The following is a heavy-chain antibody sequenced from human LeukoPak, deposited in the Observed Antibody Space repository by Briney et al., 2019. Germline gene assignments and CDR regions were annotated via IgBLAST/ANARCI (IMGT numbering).Heavy chain of an antibody. J-gene: IGHJ4*02. CDR1: GYTFTSYY. Sequence: ASVKVSCKASGYTFTSYYMRWVRQAPGQGLEWMGIINPSGGSTSYAQKFQGRVTMTRDMSTSTAYMELSRLRSDDTAVYYCARDRITIFGVVDYYFDYWGQGTLVTVSS. V-gene: IGHV1-46*01. CDR2: INPSGGST. D-gene: IGHD3-3*01. CDR3: ARDRITIFGVVDYYFDY.